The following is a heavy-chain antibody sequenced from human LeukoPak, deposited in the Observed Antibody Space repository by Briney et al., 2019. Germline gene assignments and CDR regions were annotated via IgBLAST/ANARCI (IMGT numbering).Heavy chain of an antibody. CDR3: AHSLRIAVAGPPGVFDY. V-gene: IGHV2-5*02. CDR2: IYWDDDK. D-gene: IGHD6-19*01. Sequence: SGPTLVNPTQPLTLTCTFSGFSLSTSGVGVGWIRQPPGKALGWLALIYWDDDKRYSPSLKSRLTITKDTSKIQVVLTMSNMDPVDTATYYCAHSLRIAVAGPPGVFDYWGQGTLVTVSS. CDR1: GFSLSTSGVG. J-gene: IGHJ4*02.